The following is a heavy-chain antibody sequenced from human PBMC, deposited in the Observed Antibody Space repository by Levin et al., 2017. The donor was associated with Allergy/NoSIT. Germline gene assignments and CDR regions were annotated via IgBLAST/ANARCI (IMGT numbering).Heavy chain of an antibody. J-gene: IGHJ4*02. D-gene: IGHD6-19*01. Sequence: GESLKISCAASGFTFSSYAMSWVRQAPGKGLEWVSAISGSGYDTYYADSVKGRFTISRDNSKNTLFLQMNSLRAEDTALYYCAKDIRSGWYPYYFDYWGQGILVTVSS. CDR1: GFTFSSYA. V-gene: IGHV3-23*01. CDR2: ISGSGYDT. CDR3: AKDIRSGWYPYYFDY.